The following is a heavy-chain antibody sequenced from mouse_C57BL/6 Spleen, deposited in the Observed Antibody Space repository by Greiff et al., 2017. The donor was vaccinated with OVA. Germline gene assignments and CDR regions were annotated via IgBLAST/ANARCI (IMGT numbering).Heavy chain of an antibody. V-gene: IGHV2-2*01. J-gene: IGHJ4*01. CDR2: IWSGGST. CDR3: ARNDYDVEYAMDY. CDR1: GFSLTSSG. Sequence: QVQLKESGPGLVQPSQSLSITCTVSGFSLTSSGVHWVRQSPGKGLEWLGVIWSGGSTDYNAAFISRLSISKDNSKSQVFFKMNSLQADDTAIYYCARNDYDVEYAMDYWGQGTSVTVSS. D-gene: IGHD2-4*01.